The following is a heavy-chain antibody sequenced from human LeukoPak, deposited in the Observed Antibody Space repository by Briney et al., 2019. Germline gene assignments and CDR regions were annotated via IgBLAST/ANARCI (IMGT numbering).Heavy chain of an antibody. V-gene: IGHV3-7*01. CDR1: GFTFSSFW. Sequence: GGSLRLSCAASGFTFSSFWMSWVRQAPGKGLEWVADIKQDGSEKYYVDSVKGRFTISRDNAKNSLYLQMNSLRAEDTAVYYCARDEVATIGGYYYYYMDVWGKGTTVTISS. J-gene: IGHJ6*03. D-gene: IGHD5-12*01. CDR2: IKQDGSEK. CDR3: ARDEVATIGGYYYYYMDV.